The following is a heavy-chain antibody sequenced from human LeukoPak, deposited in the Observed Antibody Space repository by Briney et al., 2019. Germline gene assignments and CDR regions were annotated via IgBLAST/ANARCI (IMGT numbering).Heavy chain of an antibody. Sequence: SVKVSCKASGFTFTSSSVQWVRQARGQRREWIGWIVVGSGNINYAQKFQERVTITRDMSTSTAYMELSSLRSEDTAVYYCVADGFQKEGNAFDIWGQGTMVAVSP. CDR2: IVVGSGNI. CDR1: GFTFTSSS. D-gene: IGHD1-1*01. CDR3: VADGFQKEGNAFDI. V-gene: IGHV1-58*01. J-gene: IGHJ3*02.